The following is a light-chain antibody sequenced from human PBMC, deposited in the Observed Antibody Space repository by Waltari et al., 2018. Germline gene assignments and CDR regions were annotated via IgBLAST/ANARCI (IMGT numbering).Light chain of an antibody. CDR1: PSNIESNT. Sequence: QSVLTQSPSASGTPGQRITVSCSGSPSNIESNTVNWYQQLPGRAPKLLLYSNNERPSGVSDRFSGSKSGMSASLAISGLQSEDEADYYCASWDDRLNGFVFGTGTKVTV. CDR3: ASWDDRLNGFV. J-gene: IGLJ1*01. CDR2: SNN. V-gene: IGLV1-44*01.